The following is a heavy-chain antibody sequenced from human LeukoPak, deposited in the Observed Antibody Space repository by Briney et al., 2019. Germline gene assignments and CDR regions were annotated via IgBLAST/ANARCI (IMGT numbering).Heavy chain of an antibody. CDR2: IYYSGST. CDR1: GGSIAVNHYY. V-gene: IGHV4-39*01. CDR3: ATRYSSAWKNWFDP. Sequence: SETLSLTCSVSGGSIAVNHYYWGWIRQPPGKGLEWIGSIYYSGSTYYNPSLKSRVTISVDTSKNQFSLKLSSVTAADTAVYYCATRYSSAWKNWFDPWGQGTLVTVSS. D-gene: IGHD6-19*01. J-gene: IGHJ5*02.